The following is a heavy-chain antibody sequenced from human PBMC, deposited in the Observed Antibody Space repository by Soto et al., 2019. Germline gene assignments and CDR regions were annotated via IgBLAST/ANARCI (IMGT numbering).Heavy chain of an antibody. V-gene: IGHV1-69*01. CDR2: IIPIFGTA. Sequence: QVQLVQSGAEVRKPGSSVKVSCKASGGTFSRHAISWVRQAPGQGLEWMGGIIPIFGTANHAQKFQGRVTIIAGESTSTVYMELSSRRSEDTAMYYCARGWGYDSNDYYYAYWGQGTLVIVSS. CDR3: ARGWGYDSNDYYYAY. CDR1: GGTFSRHA. D-gene: IGHD3-22*01. J-gene: IGHJ4*02.